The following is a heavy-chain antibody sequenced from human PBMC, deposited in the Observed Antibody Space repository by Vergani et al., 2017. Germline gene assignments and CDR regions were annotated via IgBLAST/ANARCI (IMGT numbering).Heavy chain of an antibody. CDR2: ISGSGGST. Sequence: EVQLVESGGGLVKPGGSLRLSCAASGFTFSSYAMSWVRQAPGKGLEWVSAISGSGGSTYYADSVKGRFTISRDNSKNTLYLQMNSLRAEDTAVYYCAKGKESGSYGRNWFDPWGQGTLVTVSS. J-gene: IGHJ5*02. CDR1: GFTFSSYA. CDR3: AKGKESGSYGRNWFDP. D-gene: IGHD1-26*01. V-gene: IGHV3-23*04.